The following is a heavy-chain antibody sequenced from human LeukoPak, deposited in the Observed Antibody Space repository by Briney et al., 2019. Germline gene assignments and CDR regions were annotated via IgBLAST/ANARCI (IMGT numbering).Heavy chain of an antibody. D-gene: IGHD5-24*01. CDR1: GGSFSGYY. Sequence: SETLSLTCAVYGGSFSGYYWSWIRQPPGKGLEWIGEINHSGSTNYNPPLKSRVTISVDTSKNQFSLKLSSVTAADTAVYYCARGEINDYWGQGTLVTVSS. CDR3: ARGEINDY. J-gene: IGHJ4*02. CDR2: INHSGST. V-gene: IGHV4-34*01.